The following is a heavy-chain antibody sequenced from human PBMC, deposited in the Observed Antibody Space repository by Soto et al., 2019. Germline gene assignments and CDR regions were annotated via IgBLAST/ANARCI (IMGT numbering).Heavy chain of an antibody. J-gene: IGHJ6*03. V-gene: IGHV1-69*08. CDR3: ARESYNWNYGIGSYYYYYMDV. Sequence: QVQLVQSGAEVKKPGSSVKVSCKASGGTFSSYTISWVRQAPGQGLEWMGRIIPILGIANYAQKFQDRVKITAAKCTSTVYMVLSSLRSEDAAVYYCARESYNWNYGIGSYYYYYMDVWGKGTTVTVSS. CDR2: IIPILGIA. D-gene: IGHD1-1*01. CDR1: GGTFSSYT.